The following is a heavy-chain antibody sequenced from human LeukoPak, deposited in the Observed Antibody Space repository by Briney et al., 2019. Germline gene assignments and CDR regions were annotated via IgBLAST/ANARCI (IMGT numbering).Heavy chain of an antibody. CDR2: ISSSSSYT. D-gene: IGHD2-15*01. J-gene: IGHJ4*02. CDR1: GCTFSDYY. V-gene: IGHV3-11*06. CDR3: AGLGYCSGGSCYDLYYFDY. Sequence: KPGGSLRLSCAASGCTFSDYYMSWIRQAPGKGLEWVSYISSSSSYTNYADSVKGRFTISRDNAKNSLYLQMNSLRAEDTAVYYCAGLGYCSGGSCYDLYYFDYWGQGTLVTVSS.